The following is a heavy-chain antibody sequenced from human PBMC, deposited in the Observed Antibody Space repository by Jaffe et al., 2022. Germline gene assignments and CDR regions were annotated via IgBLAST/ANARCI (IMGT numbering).Heavy chain of an antibody. CDR1: GGSISSYY. D-gene: IGHD1-26*01. V-gene: IGHV4-59*01. CDR3: ARDVGLMGPIDY. Sequence: QVQLQESGPGLVKPSETLSLTCTVSGGSISSYYWSWIRQPPGKGLEWIGYIYYSGSTNYNPSLKSRVTISVDTSKNQFSLKLSSVTAADTAVYYCARDVGLMGPIDYWGQGTLVTVSS. J-gene: IGHJ4*02. CDR2: IYYSGST.